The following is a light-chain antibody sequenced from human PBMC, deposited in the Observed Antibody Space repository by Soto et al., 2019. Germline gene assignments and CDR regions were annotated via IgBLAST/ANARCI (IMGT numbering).Light chain of an antibody. Sequence: TLSLYKGERATFSCRASQSVSSDLVWYQQKPGQAPRLLIYDASNRATGIPARFSGSGSGTEFTLIISSLQSEDFAVYYSQQYDEWPERFGDGTKV. V-gene: IGKV3D-15*01. CDR3: QQYDEWPER. J-gene: IGKJ1*01. CDR2: DAS. CDR1: QSVSSD.